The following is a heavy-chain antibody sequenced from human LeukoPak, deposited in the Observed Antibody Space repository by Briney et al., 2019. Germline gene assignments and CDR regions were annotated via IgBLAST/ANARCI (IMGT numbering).Heavy chain of an antibody. Sequence: SVKVSCKASGGTFSSYAISWVRQAPGQGLEWMGRIIPILGIANYAQKFQGRVTITADKSTSTAYMELSSLRSEDTAVYYCARDLPPQIDYYDSSGYYYPFDYWGQGTLVTVSS. D-gene: IGHD3-22*01. J-gene: IGHJ4*02. CDR3: ARDLPPQIDYYDSSGYYYPFDY. V-gene: IGHV1-69*04. CDR1: GGTFSSYA. CDR2: IIPILGIA.